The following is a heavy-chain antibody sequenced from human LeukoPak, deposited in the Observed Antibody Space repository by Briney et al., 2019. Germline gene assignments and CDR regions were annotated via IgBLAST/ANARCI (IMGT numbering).Heavy chain of an antibody. V-gene: IGHV3-9*01. D-gene: IGHD3-10*01. Sequence: PGRSLRLSCAASGFTFDDYAMHWVRQAPGKGLEWVSGISWNSGSIGYADSVKGRFTISRDNAKNSLYLQMNSLRAEDTALYYCAKALNPIWFGEEYYYGMDVWGQGTTVTVSS. CDR2: ISWNSGSI. J-gene: IGHJ6*02. CDR3: AKALNPIWFGEEYYYGMDV. CDR1: GFTFDDYA.